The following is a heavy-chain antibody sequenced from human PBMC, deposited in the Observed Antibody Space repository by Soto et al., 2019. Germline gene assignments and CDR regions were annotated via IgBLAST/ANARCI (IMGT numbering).Heavy chain of an antibody. Sequence: EVQLVESGGGLVKPGGSLSLSCAASGVTFSSYSMNWVRQAPGKGLEWVSSISSSSSYIYYADSVKGRFTIARDNAKNSLYLQMNILRAEDTDVYYCARDLAVAGDSHGYYYYGMDVWGQGTTVTVSS. CDR2: ISSSSSYI. CDR1: GVTFSSYS. V-gene: IGHV3-21*01. J-gene: IGHJ6*02. D-gene: IGHD6-19*01. CDR3: ARDLAVAGDSHGYYYYGMDV.